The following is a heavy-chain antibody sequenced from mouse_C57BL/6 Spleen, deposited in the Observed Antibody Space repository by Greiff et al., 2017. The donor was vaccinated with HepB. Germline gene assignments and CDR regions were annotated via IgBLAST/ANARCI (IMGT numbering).Heavy chain of an antibody. CDR1: GFTFSNYW. V-gene: IGHV6-3*01. CDR2: IRLKSDNYAT. Sequence: EVKVEESGGGLVQPGGSMKLSCVASGFTFSNYWMNWVRQSPEKGLEWVAQIRLKSDNYATHYAESVKGRFTISRDDSKSSVYLQMNNLRAEDTGIYYCTGGSGYVGYFDVWGTGTTVTVSS. D-gene: IGHD3-2*02. J-gene: IGHJ1*03. CDR3: TGGSGYVGYFDV.